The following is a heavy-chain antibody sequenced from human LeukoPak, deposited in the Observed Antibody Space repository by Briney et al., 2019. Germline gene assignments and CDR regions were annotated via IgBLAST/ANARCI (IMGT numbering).Heavy chain of an antibody. V-gene: IGHV1-46*01. D-gene: IGHD2-2*01. CDR1: GYTFTSYY. J-gene: IGHJ4*02. CDR2: INPSGGST. Sequence: ASVKVSCKASGYTFTSYYMHWVRQAPGQGVEGMGIINPSGGSTSYAQKFQGRVTMTRATSTTTVYMELSSLRSEDTAVYYCASVSYCSSTSCYDVPFDYWGQGTLVTVSS. CDR3: ASVSYCSSTSCYDVPFDY.